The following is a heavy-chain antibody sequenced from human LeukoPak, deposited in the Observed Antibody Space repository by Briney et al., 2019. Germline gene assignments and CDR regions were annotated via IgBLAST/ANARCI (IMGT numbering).Heavy chain of an antibody. J-gene: IGHJ4*02. CDR2: INPKNGGT. V-gene: IGHV1-2*02. D-gene: IGHD5-12*01. CDR1: GYNFAHN. CDR3: VVSIQAATIPAFDS. Sequence: ASVKVSCKASGYNFAHNIHWVRQAPGQGHEFMGWINPKNGGTKYAQNFKGRVTMHRATSISTVYMDLSSLGSDDTAVYYCVVSIQAATIPAFDSWGQGTLVTVSS.